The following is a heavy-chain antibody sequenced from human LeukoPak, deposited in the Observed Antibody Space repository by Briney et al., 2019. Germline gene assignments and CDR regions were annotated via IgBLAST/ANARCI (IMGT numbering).Heavy chain of an antibody. CDR2: IYTSGST. Sequence: SETLSLTCTVSGGSISSYYWSWIRQPAGKGLEWIGRIYTSGSTNYNPSLKSRVTMSVDTSKNQFSLKLSSVTAADTAVYYCARECSGPPVYYYYYYYMDVWGKGTTVTISS. J-gene: IGHJ6*03. CDR1: GGSISSYY. V-gene: IGHV4-4*07. D-gene: IGHD2-15*01. CDR3: ARECSGPPVYYYYYYYMDV.